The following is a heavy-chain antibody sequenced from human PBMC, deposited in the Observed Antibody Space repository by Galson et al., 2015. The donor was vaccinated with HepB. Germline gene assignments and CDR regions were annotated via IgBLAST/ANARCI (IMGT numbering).Heavy chain of an antibody. V-gene: IGHV4-39*07. Sequence: TLSLTCTVSFASISSSNYYWGWIRQPPGKGLEWIGSIYYSGSTYYNPSLKSRVTISLDTSKNQFSLKLSSVTAADTAVYYCARDLPGTNNAFDLWGQGTLVTVSS. D-gene: IGHD1-7*01. J-gene: IGHJ3*01. CDR3: ARDLPGTNNAFDL. CDR2: IYYSGST. CDR1: FASISSSNYY.